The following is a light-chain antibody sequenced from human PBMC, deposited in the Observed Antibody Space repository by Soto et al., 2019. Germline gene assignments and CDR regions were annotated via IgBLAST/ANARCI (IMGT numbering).Light chain of an antibody. Sequence: QSALTQPPSASGSPEQSVTISCTGTSSDVGLYNYVSWYQLHPGKAPKLMIYEVSKRPSGVPDRFSGSKSGNTASLTVSGLQAEDVADYYCSSYVGCDTFLYVFATGTRSP. J-gene: IGLJ1*01. CDR2: EVS. V-gene: IGLV2-8*01. CDR1: SSDVGLYNY. CDR3: SSYVGCDTFLYV.